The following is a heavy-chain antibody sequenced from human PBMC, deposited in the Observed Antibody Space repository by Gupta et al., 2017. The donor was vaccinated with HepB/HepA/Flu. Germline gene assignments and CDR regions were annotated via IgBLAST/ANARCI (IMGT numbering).Heavy chain of an antibody. CDR3: ANFPIVVVITLLRVDAFDI. V-gene: IGHV3-23*01. J-gene: IGHJ3*02. D-gene: IGHD3-22*01. Sequence: EVQLLESGGGLVQPGGSLRLSCAASGFTFSSYAMSWVRQAPGQGLEWVSAISGSGGSTYYADSVKGRFTISRDNSKNTLYLQMNSLRAEDTAVYYCANFPIVVVITLLRVDAFDIWGQGTMVTVSS. CDR2: ISGSGGST. CDR1: GFTFSSYA.